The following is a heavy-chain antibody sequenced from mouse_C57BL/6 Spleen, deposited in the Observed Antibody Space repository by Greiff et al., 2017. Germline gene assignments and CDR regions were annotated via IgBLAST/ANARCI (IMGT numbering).Heavy chain of an antibody. J-gene: IGHJ2*01. Sequence: QVQLQQSGAELVRPGTSVKVSCKASGYAFTNYLIEWVKQRPGQGLEWIGVIMPGSGGTNYNEKFKGKATLTADKSTSTAYMQLSSLTSEDSAVYFCARSSNYLDYWGQGTTLTVSS. CDR1: GYAFTNYL. CDR2: IMPGSGGT. CDR3: ARSSNYLDY. V-gene: IGHV1-54*01.